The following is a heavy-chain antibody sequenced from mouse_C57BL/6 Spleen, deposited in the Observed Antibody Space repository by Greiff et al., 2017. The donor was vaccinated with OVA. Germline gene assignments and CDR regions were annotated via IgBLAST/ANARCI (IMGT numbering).Heavy chain of an antibody. Sequence: QVQLKQPGAELVMPGASVKLSCKASGYTFTSYWMHWVKQRPGQGLEWIGEIDPSDSYTNSNQKLKGKSTLTVDKSSSTAYMQLSSLTSEDSAVDYCARRGSSSSYWYFDVWGTGTTVTGSS. V-gene: IGHV1-69*01. CDR1: GYTFTSYW. D-gene: IGHD1-1*01. J-gene: IGHJ1*03. CDR3: ARRGSSSSYWYFDV. CDR2: IDPSDSYT.